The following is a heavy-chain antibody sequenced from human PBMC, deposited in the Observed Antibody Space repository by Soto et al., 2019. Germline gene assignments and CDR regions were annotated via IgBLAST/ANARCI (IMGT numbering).Heavy chain of an antibody. J-gene: IGHJ4*02. V-gene: IGHV1-46*01. Sequence: ASVKVSCKASGYTFTSYYMHWVRQAPGQGLEWMGIINPSGGSTSYAQKFQGRVTMTRDTSTSTVYMELSSLRSDDTAVYYCARAATVTTFDYWGQGTLDTGSS. CDR3: ARAATVTTFDY. CDR1: GYTFTSYY. CDR2: INPSGGST. D-gene: IGHD4-17*01.